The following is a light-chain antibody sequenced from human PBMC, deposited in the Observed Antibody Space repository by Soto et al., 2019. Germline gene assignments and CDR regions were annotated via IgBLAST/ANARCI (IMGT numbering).Light chain of an antibody. CDR3: QHCNSSPPIT. Sequence: VLTQSPGTLSLSPGERATLSCRASQSVRSTSLVWYQQKPAQAPRLLIYGASSRATGIPDRFSGGGSGTDFTLTISRLEPEDFAVYYCQHCNSSPPITFGQGTRLEIK. CDR2: GAS. CDR1: QSVRSTS. J-gene: IGKJ5*01. V-gene: IGKV3-20*01.